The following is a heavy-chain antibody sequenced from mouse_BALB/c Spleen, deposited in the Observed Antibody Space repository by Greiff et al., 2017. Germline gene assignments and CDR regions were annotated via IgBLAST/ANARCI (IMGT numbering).Heavy chain of an antibody. J-gene: IGHJ3*01. Sequence: QVQLQQSGAELVRPGASVKLSCKASGYTFTSYWINWVKQRPGQGLEWIGNIYPSDSYTNYNQKFKDKATLTVDKSPSTAYMQLSSPTAEDSVVYYGTRGGSYYPWFAYWGQGTLVTVSA. CDR2: IYPSDSYT. D-gene: IGHD2-12*01. CDR1: GYTFTSYW. CDR3: TRGGSYYPWFAY. V-gene: IGHV1-69*02.